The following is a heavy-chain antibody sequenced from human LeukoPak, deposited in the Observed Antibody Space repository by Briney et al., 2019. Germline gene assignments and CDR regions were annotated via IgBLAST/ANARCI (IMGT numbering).Heavy chain of an antibody. CDR3: ARADTAMVFDY. CDR2: ISYDGSNN. J-gene: IGHJ4*02. CDR1: GFTFSSYA. V-gene: IGHV3-30*04. D-gene: IGHD5-18*01. Sequence: GRSLRLSCAASGFTFSSYAMHWVRQAPGKGLEWVAVISYDGSNNYYADSVKGRFTISRDNSKNTLYLQMNSLRAEDTAVYYCARADTAMVFDYWGQGTLVTVSS.